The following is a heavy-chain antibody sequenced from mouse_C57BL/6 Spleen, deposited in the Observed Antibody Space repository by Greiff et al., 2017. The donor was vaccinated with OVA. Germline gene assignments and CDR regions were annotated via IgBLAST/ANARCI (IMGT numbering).Heavy chain of an antibody. CDR3: ARSITTVVATDAMDY. CDR1: GYAFSSSW. J-gene: IGHJ4*01. CDR2: IYPGDGDT. V-gene: IGHV1-82*01. D-gene: IGHD1-1*01. Sequence: VQLKESGPELVKPGASVKISCKASGYAFSSSWMNWVKQRPGKGLEWIGRIYPGDGDTNYNGKFKGKATLTADKSSSTAYMQLSSLTSEDSAVYFCARSITTVVATDAMDYWGQGTSVTVSS.